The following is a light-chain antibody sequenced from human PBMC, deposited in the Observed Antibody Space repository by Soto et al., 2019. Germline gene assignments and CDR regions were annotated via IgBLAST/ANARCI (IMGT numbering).Light chain of an antibody. J-gene: IGKJ3*01. V-gene: IGKV3-15*01. CDR3: QQYNDWPFT. Sequence: EIVMTQSASTLSVSPGEGATLSWGASQSVSSHLAWYQQKHGQAPRLLIYAASTRATGIPARFSGSEYGTEFNLTISSLQSEDFAVYYCQQYNDWPFTFGPGTKVDIK. CDR1: QSVSSH. CDR2: AAS.